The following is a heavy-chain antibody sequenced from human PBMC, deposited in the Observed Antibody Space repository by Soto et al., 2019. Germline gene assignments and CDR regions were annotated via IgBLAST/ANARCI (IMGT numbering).Heavy chain of an antibody. J-gene: IGHJ5*02. CDR3: ARGLPPLRWRNWFDP. CDR2: INHSGST. Sequence: PSETLSLTCAVYGGSFSGYYWSWIRQPPGKGLEWIGEINHSGSTNYNPSLKSRVTISVDTSKNQFSLKLSSVTAADTAVYYCARGLPPLRWRNWFDPWGQGTLVTVSS. V-gene: IGHV4-34*01. D-gene: IGHD4-17*01. CDR1: GGSFSGYY.